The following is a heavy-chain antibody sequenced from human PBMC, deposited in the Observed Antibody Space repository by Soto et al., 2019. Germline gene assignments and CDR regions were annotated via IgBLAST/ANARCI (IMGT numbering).Heavy chain of an antibody. Sequence: PGGSLRLSCAASGFTFSSYGMHWVRQAPDRGLEWVANVKQDGSEEYYVDSVKGRFTISRDNAKNSLYLQMNSLRAEDTAVYYCAALDTAMVKTAGYWGQGTLVTVSS. D-gene: IGHD5-18*01. CDR3: AALDTAMVKTAGY. CDR1: GFTFSSYG. CDR2: VKQDGSEE. V-gene: IGHV3-7*01. J-gene: IGHJ4*02.